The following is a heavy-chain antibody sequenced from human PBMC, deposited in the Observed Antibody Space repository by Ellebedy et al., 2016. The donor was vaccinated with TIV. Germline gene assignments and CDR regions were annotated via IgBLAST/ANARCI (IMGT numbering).Heavy chain of an antibody. CDR3: AREPPEEGIAVAGTGGADY. CDR2: INPNSGGT. J-gene: IGHJ4*02. Sequence: AASVKVSCKASGYTFTGYYMHWVRQAPGQGLEWMGWINPNSGGTNYAQKFQGWVTMTRDTSISTAYMELSRLRSDDTAVYYCAREPPEEGIAVAGTGGADYWGQGTLVTVSS. D-gene: IGHD6-19*01. V-gene: IGHV1-2*04. CDR1: GYTFTGYY.